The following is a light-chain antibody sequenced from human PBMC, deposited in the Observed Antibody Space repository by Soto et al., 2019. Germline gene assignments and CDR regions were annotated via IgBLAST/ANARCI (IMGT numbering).Light chain of an antibody. Sequence: EIVMTQSPATLSVSPGERATLSCRASQSVSSNLAWYQQKPGQAPRLLIYDASTRAPGIPARFSGNGSGTEFTLTISSLQSEDFAVYYCQQYNNWPGTFGQGTKVEIK. J-gene: IGKJ1*01. CDR2: DAS. CDR1: QSVSSN. CDR3: QQYNNWPGT. V-gene: IGKV3-15*01.